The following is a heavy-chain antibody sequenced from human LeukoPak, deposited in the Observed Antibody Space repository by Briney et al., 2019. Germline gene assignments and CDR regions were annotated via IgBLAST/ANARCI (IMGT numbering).Heavy chain of an antibody. J-gene: IGHJ3*02. V-gene: IGHV1-18*01. CDR2: ISAYHGYT. Sequence: ASVKVSCKASGYTFTNFGISWVRQAPGQGLEWMGWISAYHGYTDYAQNLQGRVTMTTDTSTNTAYMELRSLKSDATAVYYCARAGGWAREDYKADAFHIWGQGTMVTVSS. CDR3: ARAGGWAREDYKADAFHI. D-gene: IGHD6-19*01. CDR1: GYTFTNFG.